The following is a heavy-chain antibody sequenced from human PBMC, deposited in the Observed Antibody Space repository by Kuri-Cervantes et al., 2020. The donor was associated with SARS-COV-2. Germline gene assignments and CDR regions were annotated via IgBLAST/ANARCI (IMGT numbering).Heavy chain of an antibody. CDR1: GSTFSGYG. CDR3: ARDYWARRVVIMGLYGMDV. J-gene: IGHJ6*02. V-gene: IGHV1-18*01. D-gene: IGHD3-3*01. CDR2: ISVYNGKT. Sequence: ASVKVSCKASGSTFSGYGIIWVRQAPGQGLAWMGWISVYNGKTEYAQNFQGRLTMTADTSANTAYMELRSLRSEDTAVYYCARDYWARRVVIMGLYGMDVWGQGTTVTVSS.